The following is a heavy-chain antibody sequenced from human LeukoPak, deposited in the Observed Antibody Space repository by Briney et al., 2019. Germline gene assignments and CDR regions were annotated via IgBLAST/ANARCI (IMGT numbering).Heavy chain of an antibody. CDR3: ARGAQTFTLSSSPSFDY. CDR2: INPNSGGT. V-gene: IGHV1-2*02. Sequence: GASVKVSCKASGYTFTGYYMHWVRQAPGQGLEWMGWINPNSGGTNYAQKFQGRVTMTRDTSISTAYMELSRLRSDDTAVYYCARGAQTFTLSSSPSFDYWGQGTLVTVSS. J-gene: IGHJ4*02. CDR1: GYTFTGYY. D-gene: IGHD6-6*01.